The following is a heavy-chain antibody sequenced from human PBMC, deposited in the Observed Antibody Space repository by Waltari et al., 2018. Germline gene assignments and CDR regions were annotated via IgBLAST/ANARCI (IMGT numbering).Heavy chain of an antibody. CDR2: INHSGST. CDR3: AGGWQVPGVY. D-gene: IGHD6-19*01. J-gene: IGHJ4*02. Sequence: QVQLQQWGAGLLKPSETLSLTCAVNGGSFSDYYWHWIRQPPGKGLEWIGEINHSGSTNYNPSFKSRVTMSVDTSKNQFSLKLSSVTVADTAVYYCAGGWQVPGVYWGQGILVTVSS. CDR1: GGSFSDYY. V-gene: IGHV4-34*01.